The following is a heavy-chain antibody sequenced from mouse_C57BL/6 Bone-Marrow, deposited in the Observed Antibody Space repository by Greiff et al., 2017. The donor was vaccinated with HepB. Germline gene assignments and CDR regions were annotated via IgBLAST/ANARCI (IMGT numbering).Heavy chain of an antibody. J-gene: IGHJ3*01. D-gene: IGHD2-5*01. Sequence: VQLQQSGPELVKPGASVNISCKASGYSFTDYNMNWVKQSNGKSLEWIGVINPNYGTTSYNQKFKGKATLTVDQSSSTAYMQLNSLTSEDSAVYYCARVRGYSNYFAWFAYWGQGTLVTVSA. V-gene: IGHV1-39*01. CDR2: INPNYGTT. CDR3: ARVRGYSNYFAWFAY. CDR1: GYSFTDYN.